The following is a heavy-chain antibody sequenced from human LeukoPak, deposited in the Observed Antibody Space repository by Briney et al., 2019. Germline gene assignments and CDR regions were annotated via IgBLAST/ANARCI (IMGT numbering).Heavy chain of an antibody. Sequence: SVKVSCKASGFTFTSSAMQWVRQARGQRLEWIGWIVVGSGNTNYAQKFQERVTITRDMSTSTAYMELSSLRSEYTAVYYCAADGGLTKAPEIGYYYYMDVWGKGTTVTVSS. CDR2: IVVGSGNT. V-gene: IGHV1-58*02. J-gene: IGHJ6*03. CDR1: GFTFTSSA. D-gene: IGHD4-23*01. CDR3: AADGGLTKAPEIGYYYYMDV.